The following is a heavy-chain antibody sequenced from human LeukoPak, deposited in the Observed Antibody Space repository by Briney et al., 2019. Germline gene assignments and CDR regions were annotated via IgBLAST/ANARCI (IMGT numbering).Heavy chain of an antibody. J-gene: IGHJ4*02. CDR1: GFTFSSYA. V-gene: IGHV3-23*01. CDR2: ISGSGGST. D-gene: IGHD2-15*01. Sequence: GGSLRLSCAASGFTFSSYAMSWVRQAPGKGLEWVSAISGSGGSTYYADSVKGRFTISRDNSKNTPYLQMSSLRAEDTAVYYCAKSASLGYCSGGSCYFDYWGQGTLATVSS. CDR3: AKSASLGYCSGGSCYFDY.